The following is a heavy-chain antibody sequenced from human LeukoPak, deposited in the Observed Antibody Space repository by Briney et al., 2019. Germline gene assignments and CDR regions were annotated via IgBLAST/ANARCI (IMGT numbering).Heavy chain of an antibody. CDR3: ARGLRYSSSWYGAFDI. CDR1: VGSFSGDY. CDR2: INHSGST. V-gene: IGHV4-34*01. Sequence: PSETLSLTCAVYVGSFSGDYWSWIRQPPGKGLEWIGEINHSGSTKYNPSPKSRVTISVDTSKNQFSLKLSSVADADTAVYYCARGLRYSSSWYGAFDIWGQGTMVIVSS. D-gene: IGHD6-13*01. J-gene: IGHJ3*02.